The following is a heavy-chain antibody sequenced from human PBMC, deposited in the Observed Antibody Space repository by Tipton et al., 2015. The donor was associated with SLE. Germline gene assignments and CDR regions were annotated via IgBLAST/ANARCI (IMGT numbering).Heavy chain of an antibody. CDR1: GGFIRSYY. J-gene: IGHJ3*02. CDR3: AKEQRLEYTFDAFTI. CDR2: IYYSGST. D-gene: IGHD2/OR15-2a*01. V-gene: IGHV4-59*01. Sequence: TLSLTCTVSGGFIRSYYWSWIRQPPGKGLEWIGYIYYSGSTNYNPSLKSRVTISVDPSKNQFSLKLSSVTAADTAVYYYAKEQRLEYTFDAFTIWGQGTVVTVSA.